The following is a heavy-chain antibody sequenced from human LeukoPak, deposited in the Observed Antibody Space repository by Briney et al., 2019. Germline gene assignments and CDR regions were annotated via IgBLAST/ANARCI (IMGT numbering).Heavy chain of an antibody. J-gene: IGHJ4*02. D-gene: IGHD1-26*01. CDR1: GFTFGDYA. CDR3: TSDRVGATSPFDH. Sequence: GGSLRLSCTASGFTFGDYAMSWVRQAPGKGLEWVGFIRSGPYGGTTEYAASVKGRFTISRDDSKSIAFLQMNSLKTEDTAVYYCTSDRVGATSPFDHWGQGTLVTVSS. CDR2: IRSGPYGGTT. V-gene: IGHV3-49*04.